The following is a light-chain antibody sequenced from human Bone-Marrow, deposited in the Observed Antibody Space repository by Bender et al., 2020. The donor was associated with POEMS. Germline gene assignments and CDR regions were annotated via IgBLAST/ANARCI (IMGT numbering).Light chain of an antibody. CDR3: ASYAGGNVV. Sequence: QSALTQPLPASGPPGQSVTISGTGTRNDVGAYNFVSWYQQHRGSIPKLMIFEVRERPSGVPDRFSGSKYGNTASLTVSGLQAEDEATYYCASYAGGNVVFGTGTKVTVL. CDR1: RNDVGAYNF. J-gene: IGLJ1*01. CDR2: EVR. V-gene: IGLV2-8*01.